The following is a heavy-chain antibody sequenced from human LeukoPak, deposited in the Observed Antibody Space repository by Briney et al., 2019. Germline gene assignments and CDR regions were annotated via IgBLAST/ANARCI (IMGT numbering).Heavy chain of an antibody. J-gene: IGHJ5*02. V-gene: IGHV3-48*03. Sequence: GGSLRLSCAASGFTFSSYEMNWVRQAPGKGLEWVSHIDDSDSRTYYADSVKGRFTISRDNARNSLYLQMNSLRAEDTAVYYCARDSAMVRGVIPYNWFDPWGQGTLVTVSS. CDR3: ARDSAMVRGVIPYNWFDP. CDR1: GFTFSSYE. CDR2: IDDSDSRT. D-gene: IGHD3-10*01.